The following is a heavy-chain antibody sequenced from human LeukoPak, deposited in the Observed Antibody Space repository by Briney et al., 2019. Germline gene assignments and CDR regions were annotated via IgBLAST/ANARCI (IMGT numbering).Heavy chain of an antibody. D-gene: IGHD2-2*01. V-gene: IGHV3-21*01. CDR1: GFTFSSYS. CDR3: ARDHCTSTSCYFAY. Sequence: GGSLRLSCAASGFTFSSYSMNWVRQAPGKGLEWVSSIGSGSSYIYYADSVKGRFTISRDNAKNSLYLQMNSLRAEDTAVYYCARDHCTSTSCYFAYWGQGTLVTVSS. CDR2: IGSGSSYI. J-gene: IGHJ4*02.